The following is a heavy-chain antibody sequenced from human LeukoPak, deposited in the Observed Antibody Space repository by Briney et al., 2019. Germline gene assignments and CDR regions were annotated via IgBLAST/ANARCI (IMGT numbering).Heavy chain of an antibody. Sequence: SETLSLTCTVSGGSISSYYWSWIRQPPGKGLEWIGYIYHSGSTDYNPSIKSRVTISVDTSKSQFSLKLTSVTAADTAVYYCARHECGGSCYPEDYWGQGTLVTVSS. CDR1: GGSISSYY. D-gene: IGHD2-15*01. CDR3: ARHECGGSCYPEDY. CDR2: IYHSGST. V-gene: IGHV4-59*08. J-gene: IGHJ4*02.